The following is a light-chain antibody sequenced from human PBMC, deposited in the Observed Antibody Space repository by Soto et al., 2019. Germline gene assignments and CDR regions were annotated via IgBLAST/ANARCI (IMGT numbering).Light chain of an antibody. CDR1: SSDVGGYNY. Sequence: QSVLTQPASVSGSPGRSITISCTGSSSDVGGYNYVSWYQQHPGKAPKLMIYEVGNRPSGVSDRFSGSKSGNTASLTISGLQAEDEADYYCSSYTSTNTLVFGTGTKVTVL. V-gene: IGLV2-14*01. CDR3: SSYTSTNTLV. J-gene: IGLJ1*01. CDR2: EVG.